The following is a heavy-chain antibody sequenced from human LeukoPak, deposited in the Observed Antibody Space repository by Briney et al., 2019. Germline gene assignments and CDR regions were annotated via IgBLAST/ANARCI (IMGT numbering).Heavy chain of an antibody. V-gene: IGHV4-39*01. J-gene: IGHJ4*02. Sequence: SETLSLTXTVSGGSISSSSYYWGWIRQPPKTGLEWIGSIYYSGSTYHNLSLNSRVTVSVDTSKNQFSLKLSSVTAADTAVYYCARHSRPLFDYWGQGTLVTVSS. CDR3: ARHSRPLFDY. CDR2: IYYSGST. D-gene: IGHD6-13*01. CDR1: GGSISSSSYY.